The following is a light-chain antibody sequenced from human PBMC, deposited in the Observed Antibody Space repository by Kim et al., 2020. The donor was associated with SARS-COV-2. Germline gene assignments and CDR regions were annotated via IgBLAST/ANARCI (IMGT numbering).Light chain of an antibody. J-gene: IGKJ1*01. V-gene: IGKV3-20*01. CDR2: GAS. CDR3: QQYDSPSWT. CDR1: QSVRSSY. Sequence: EIVLTQSPGTLSLSPGERATLSCRASQSVRSSYIAWYQQKPGQAPRLLIYGASSGATGIPDRFRGSGSGTDFTLTISRLEPEDFAVYYCQQYDSPSWTFGQGTKVDIK.